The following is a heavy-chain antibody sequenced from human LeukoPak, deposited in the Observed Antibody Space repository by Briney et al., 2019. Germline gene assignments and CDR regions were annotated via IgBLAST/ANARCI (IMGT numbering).Heavy chain of an antibody. D-gene: IGHD4-17*01. CDR2: ISAYNGNT. V-gene: IGHV1-18*01. Sequence: ASVKVSCKASGGTFSSYAISWVRQAPGQGLEWMGWISAYNGNTNYAQKLQGRVTMTTDTSTSTAYMELRSLRSDDTAVYYCARVSATVTRYYFDYWGQGTLVTVSS. CDR1: GGTFSSYA. J-gene: IGHJ4*02. CDR3: ARVSATVTRYYFDY.